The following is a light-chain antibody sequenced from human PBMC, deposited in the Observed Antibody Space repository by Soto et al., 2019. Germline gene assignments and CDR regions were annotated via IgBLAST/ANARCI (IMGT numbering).Light chain of an antibody. CDR3: MQGLQPRT. Sequence: DIVMTQSPLSLPVTPGEPASISCRSSQSLLHSNGYNYLDWYLQKPGQSPQLLIYLGSNRASGVPNRCSGSGSGTDFTLKISRVEAEDVGVYYCMQGLQPRTFGQGTKVEIK. V-gene: IGKV2-28*01. J-gene: IGKJ1*01. CDR2: LGS. CDR1: QSLLHSNGYNY.